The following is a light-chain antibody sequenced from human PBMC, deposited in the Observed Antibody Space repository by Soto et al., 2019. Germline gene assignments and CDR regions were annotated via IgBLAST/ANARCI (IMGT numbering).Light chain of an antibody. CDR1: TSNVGSNL. V-gene: IGLV1-47*02. CDR3: AVWDDSLSGVV. CDR2: NDY. Sequence: QSVLAQPPSASGTPGQRVTISGCGSTSNVGSNLASWYQQLPGSAPKLLIYNDYERPSGVPDRFSGSKSGTSASLGISGLRSEDEADYFCAVWDDSLSGVVFGGGTKVTVL. J-gene: IGLJ2*01.